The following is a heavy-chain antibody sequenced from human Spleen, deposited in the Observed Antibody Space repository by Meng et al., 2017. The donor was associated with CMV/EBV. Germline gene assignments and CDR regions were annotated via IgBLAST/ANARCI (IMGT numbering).Heavy chain of an antibody. CDR2: ICHCGRT. D-gene: IGHD2-2*01. V-gene: IGHV4-34*01. J-gene: IGHJ4*02. CDR3: ARVRCTSDSCYYYFDY. CDR1: GGSFGGYS. Sequence: GSLRLSCAVYGGSFGGYSWSWVRQPPGKGLAWIGEICHCGRTNYNPSLKSRVTISLDKSNNQFSLKLTSVTAADTAFYYCARVRCTSDSCYYYFDYWGQGTLVTVSS.